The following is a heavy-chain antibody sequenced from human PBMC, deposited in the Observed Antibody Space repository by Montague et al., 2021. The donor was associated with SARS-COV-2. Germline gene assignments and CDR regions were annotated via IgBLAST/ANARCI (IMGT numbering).Heavy chain of an antibody. V-gene: IGHV4-34*01. D-gene: IGHD2-2*02. CDR3: ARLGDGVVPSPILGVVPYYSYYYMDV. J-gene: IGHJ6*03. CDR2: IHHRGST. Sequence: SETLSLTCAVHGGSFSTYSWNWIRQPPGKGLEWIGEIHHRGSTHSYPSLKSRVTISAATSKTQFSLNLTSAAAAATAVYYCARLGDGVVPSPILGVVPYYSYYYMDVWGKGSTVTVAS. CDR1: GGSFSTYS.